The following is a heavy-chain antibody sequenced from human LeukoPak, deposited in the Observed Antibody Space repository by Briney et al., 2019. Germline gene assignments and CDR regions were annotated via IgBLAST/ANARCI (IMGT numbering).Heavy chain of an antibody. CDR1: GYSISSGYY. CDR2: IYHSGGT. J-gene: IGHJ6*03. CDR3: ARRYCSSTSCSPYYYYYMDV. V-gene: IGHV4-38-2*01. D-gene: IGHD2-2*01. Sequence: SETLSLTCAVSGYSISSGYYWGWIRQPPGKGLEWIGSIYHSGGTYYNPSLKSRVTISVDTSKNQFSLKLSSVTAADTAVYYCARRYCSSTSCSPYYYYYMDVWGKGTTLTVSS.